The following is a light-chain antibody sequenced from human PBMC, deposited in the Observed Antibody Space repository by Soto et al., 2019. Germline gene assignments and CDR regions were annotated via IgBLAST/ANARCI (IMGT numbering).Light chain of an antibody. J-gene: IGKJ1*01. CDR3: QQYTKTNNPWM. CDR1: QTISTW. CDR2: DAS. Sequence: DIPGTQSPPTLSASVGDRVTITCRASQTISTWMAWYQQKPGEAPKLLVYDASTLQSGVASRFSGSGSGTEFTLIISGLQPDDSATYYCQQYTKTNNPWMFGQGTKVDIK. V-gene: IGKV1-5*01.